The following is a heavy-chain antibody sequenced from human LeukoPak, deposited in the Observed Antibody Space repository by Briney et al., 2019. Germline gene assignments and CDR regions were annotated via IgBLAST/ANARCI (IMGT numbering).Heavy chain of an antibody. Sequence: GSLRLSCAASGFSVSSNYMPWVRQAPGMGLECVSVISNHGTTSYADSVKGRFSISRGISKNIVFLQMNSLRGEDTAVYYCAGDNTISGYYEVGYWGQGTLVTVSS. CDR3: AGDNTISGYYEVGY. CDR2: ISNHGTT. V-gene: IGHV3-53*01. CDR1: GFSVSSNY. D-gene: IGHD3-22*01. J-gene: IGHJ4*02.